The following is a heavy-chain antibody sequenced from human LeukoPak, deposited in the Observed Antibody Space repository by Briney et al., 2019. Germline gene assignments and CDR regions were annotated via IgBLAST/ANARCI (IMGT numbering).Heavy chain of an antibody. Sequence: GGSLRLSCAASGFTFSNYWMHWLRQAPGKGLVWVSHIKYDGSATNYADSVRGRFTISRDNAKNTLYLQMNSLRDEDTAVYYCVSGSLQSGYNFDYWGQGALVTVSS. CDR2: IKYDGSAT. V-gene: IGHV3-74*01. J-gene: IGHJ4*02. D-gene: IGHD3-3*01. CDR1: GFTFSNYW. CDR3: VSGSLQSGYNFDY.